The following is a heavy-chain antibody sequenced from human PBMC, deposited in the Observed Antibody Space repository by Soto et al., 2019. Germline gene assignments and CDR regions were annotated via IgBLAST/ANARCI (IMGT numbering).Heavy chain of an antibody. J-gene: IGHJ4*02. D-gene: IGHD6-19*01. CDR2: INWNGGST. CDR1: GFTYDDYG. CDR3: ARLYSSAWYGPGRY. Sequence: SLRLSCAASGFTYDDYGMRWVRQAPGKGLEWVSGINWNGGSTGYADSVKGRFTISRDNAKNSLYLQMNSLRAEDTALYYCARLYSSAWYGPGRYWGQGTLVTVSS. V-gene: IGHV3-20*04.